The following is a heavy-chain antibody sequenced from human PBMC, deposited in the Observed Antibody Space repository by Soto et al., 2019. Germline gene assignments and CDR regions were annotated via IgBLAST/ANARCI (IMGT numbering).Heavy chain of an antibody. CDR1: GGSISSSNW. D-gene: IGHD3-3*01. J-gene: IGHJ4*02. V-gene: IGHV4-4*02. CDR2: IYHSGST. CDR3: ARRKNVLRFLEWLSTFDY. Sequence: QVQLQESGSGLVKPSGTLSLTCAVSGGSISSSNWWSWVRQPPGKGLEWIGEIYHSGSTNYNPSLKSRVTISVDKSKNQFSLKLSSVTAADTAVYYCARRKNVLRFLEWLSTFDYWGQGTLVTVSS.